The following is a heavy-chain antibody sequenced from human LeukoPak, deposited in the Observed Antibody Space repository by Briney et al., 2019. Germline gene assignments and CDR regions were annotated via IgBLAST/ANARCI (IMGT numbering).Heavy chain of an antibody. CDR3: STRAFSDTSPVA. CDR1: GYNFPSQW. CDR2: INPGNSDI. V-gene: IGHV5-51*01. D-gene: IGHD3-22*01. Sequence: GESLKISCKHSGYNFPSQWIGWVRQMPGKGLEWMGIINPGNSDIVYTPSFQGQVSFSADKSTSTVFLQWGSLKASDSAMYYCSTRAFSDTSPVAWGQGTLVNVSS. J-gene: IGHJ5*02.